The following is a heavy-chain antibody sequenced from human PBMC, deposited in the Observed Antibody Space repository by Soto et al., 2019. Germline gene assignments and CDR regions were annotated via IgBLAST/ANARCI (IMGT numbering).Heavy chain of an antibody. CDR1: GFSVRTNY. Sequence: GGSLRLSCAASGFSVRTNYMSWVRQAPGKGLDWVSVFESGGSIYYADSVKGRFIISRDYAKNTVDLQMNSLRVEDTAVYYCARAGVTPHFFDYWGQGTLVTVSS. V-gene: IGHV3-53*01. J-gene: IGHJ4*02. CDR2: FESGGSI. D-gene: IGHD3-3*02. CDR3: ARAGVTPHFFDY.